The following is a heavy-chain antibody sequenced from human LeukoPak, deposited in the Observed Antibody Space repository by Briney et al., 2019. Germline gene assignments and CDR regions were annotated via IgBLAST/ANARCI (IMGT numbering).Heavy chain of an antibody. CDR1: GFPFSRYD. V-gene: IGHV3-13*04. CDR3: ARCAGFGESCDY. D-gene: IGHD3-10*01. J-gene: IGHJ4*02. Sequence: SGGSLRLSCAASGFPFSRYDMHWVRQATGKGLEWVSVIGTAGDTYYPDSVKGRFTISRDNAKNSLYLQMNSPRAEDTAVYYCARCAGFGESCDYWGQGTLVTVSS. CDR2: IGTAGDT.